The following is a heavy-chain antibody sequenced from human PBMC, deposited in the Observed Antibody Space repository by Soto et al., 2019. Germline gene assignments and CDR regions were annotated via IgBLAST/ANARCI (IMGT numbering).Heavy chain of an antibody. CDR2: IYHSGST. D-gene: IGHD3-9*01. CDR1: GGSISSGGYS. V-gene: IGHV4-30-2*01. J-gene: IGHJ5*02. Sequence: SETLSLTCAVSGGSISSGGYSWSWIRQPPGKGLEWIGYIYHSGSTYYNPSLKSRVTISVDRSKNQFSLKLSSVTAADTAVYYCARVSTYYDILTGYYGNNWFDPWGQGTLVTVSS. CDR3: ARVSTYYDILTGYYGNNWFDP.